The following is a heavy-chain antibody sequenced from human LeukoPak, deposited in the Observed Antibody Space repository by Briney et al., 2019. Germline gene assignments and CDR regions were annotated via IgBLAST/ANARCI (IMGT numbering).Heavy chain of an antibody. J-gene: IGHJ5*02. D-gene: IGHD4-17*01. Sequence: ASVKVSCKASGYTFTSYSISWVRQAPGQGLEWMGWISAYNGNTNYAQKLQDRVTMTTDTSTSTAYMELRSLRSDDTAVYYCARASGTPHYGDYRFHKPTWFDPWGQGTLVTVSS. CDR1: GYTFTSYS. CDR2: ISAYNGNT. V-gene: IGHV1-18*01. CDR3: ARASGTPHYGDYRFHKPTWFDP.